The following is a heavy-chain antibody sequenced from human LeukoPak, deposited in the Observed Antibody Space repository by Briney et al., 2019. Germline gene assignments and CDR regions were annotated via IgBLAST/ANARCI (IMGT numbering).Heavy chain of an antibody. V-gene: IGHV3-23*01. CDR1: RFTFSSYA. CDR2: ISGGGGST. CDR3: ANYSGSSRWFDY. D-gene: IGHD6-13*01. J-gene: IGHJ4*02. Sequence: GGSLRLSCAASRFTFSSYAMSWVRQAPGKGLEWVSGISGGGGSTYYADSVKGRFTISRDNSKNTLYLQMNSLRAEDTAVYYCANYSGSSRWFDYWGQGTLVTVSS.